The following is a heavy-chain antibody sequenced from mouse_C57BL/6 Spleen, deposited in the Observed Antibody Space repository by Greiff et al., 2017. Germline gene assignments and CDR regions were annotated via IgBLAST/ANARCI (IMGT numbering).Heavy chain of an antibody. J-gene: IGHJ4*01. V-gene: IGHV1-18*01. CDR1: GYTFTDYN. D-gene: IGHD2-13*01. CDR2: INPNNGGT. CDR3: ARIGGGDPFTDAMDY. Sequence: EVQLQQSGPELVKPGASVKIPCKASGYTFTDYNMDWVKQSHGKSLEWIGDINPNNGGTIYNQKFKGKATLTVDKSSSTAYMELRSLTSEDTAVYYCARIGGGDPFTDAMDYWGQGTSVTVSS.